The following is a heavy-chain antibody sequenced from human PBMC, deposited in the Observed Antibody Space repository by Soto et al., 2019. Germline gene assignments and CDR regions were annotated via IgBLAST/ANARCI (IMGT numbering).Heavy chain of an antibody. CDR3: AREYPAWPLAYGLDV. J-gene: IGHJ6*02. CDR1: GFTFSTYS. Sequence: PGGSLRLSCVVSGFTFSTYSINWVRQAPGKGLEWVSSISSRSDIYYADSVKGRFTISRDNAKNSVSLQMNSLRAEDTAVYYCAREYPAWPLAYGLDVWGQGTTVTVSS. V-gene: IGHV3-21*01. CDR2: ISSRSDI.